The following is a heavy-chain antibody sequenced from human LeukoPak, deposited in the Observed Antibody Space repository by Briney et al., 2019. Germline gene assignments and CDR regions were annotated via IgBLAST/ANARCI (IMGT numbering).Heavy chain of an antibody. V-gene: IGHV4-59*08. J-gene: IGHJ4*02. CDR1: GGSISSYY. Sequence: PSETLSLTCTVSGGSISSYYWSWIRQPPGKGLEWIGYIYYSGSTNCNPSLKSRVTISVDTSKNQFSLKLSSVTAADTAVYYCARTGQGRYMDYFDYWGQGTLVTVSS. CDR2: IYYSGST. CDR3: ARTGQGRYMDYFDY. D-gene: IGHD1-1*01.